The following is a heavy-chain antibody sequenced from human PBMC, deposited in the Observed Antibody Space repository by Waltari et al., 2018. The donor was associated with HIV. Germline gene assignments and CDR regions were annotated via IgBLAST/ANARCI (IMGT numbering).Heavy chain of an antibody. CDR1: GSTPMNLS. CDR2: ISSSSIYI. D-gene: IGHD2-15*01. J-gene: IGHJ4*02. V-gene: IGHV3-21*01. CDR3: ARSSFDVVPEVPAIDY. Sequence: EVHLVESGGGLVTPGGSLRLSCATLGSTPMNLSMNGVRQAPGKGLEWVSSISSSSIYIYYADSVKGRVTISRDNAKKSVYLQMNSLRAEDTAVYYCARSSFDVVPEVPAIDYWGQGTLVTVSS.